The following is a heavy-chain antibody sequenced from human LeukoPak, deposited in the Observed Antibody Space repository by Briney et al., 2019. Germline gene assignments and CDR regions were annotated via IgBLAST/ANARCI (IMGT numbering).Heavy chain of an antibody. CDR1: GFTFSSYA. Sequence: GGSLRLSCAASGFTFSSYAMSWVRQAPGKGLEWVANIKQDGSEKYYVDSVKGRFTISRDNAKNSLYLQMNSLRAEDTAVYYCTSPHPYSSGWYYYYYGMDVWGQGTTVTVSS. J-gene: IGHJ6*02. V-gene: IGHV3-7*01. CDR3: TSPHPYSSGWYYYYYGMDV. CDR2: IKQDGSEK. D-gene: IGHD6-19*01.